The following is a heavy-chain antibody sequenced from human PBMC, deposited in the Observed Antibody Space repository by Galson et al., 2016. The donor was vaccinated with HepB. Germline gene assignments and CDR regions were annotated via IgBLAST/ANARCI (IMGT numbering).Heavy chain of an antibody. CDR3: TRDHYGSLDH. V-gene: IGHV3-48*03. J-gene: IGHJ4*02. CDR1: GFTFSRSW. Sequence: SLRLSCAASGFTFSRSWMSWVRQAPGKGLEWVSYISSSGSTIKDADSVKGRFTISRDNAKNTVHLQMNSLRAEDTAVYYCTRDHYGSLDHWGQGTLVTVSS. CDR2: ISSSGSTI. D-gene: IGHD3-10*01.